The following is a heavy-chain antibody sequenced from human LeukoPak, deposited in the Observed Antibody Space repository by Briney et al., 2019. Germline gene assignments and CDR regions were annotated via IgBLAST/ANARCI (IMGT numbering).Heavy chain of an antibody. CDR1: GFTFSHYA. V-gene: IGHV3-23*01. CDR2: ITGSGGSA. D-gene: IGHD5-12*01. Sequence: GGSLRLSCAASGFTFSHYAMTWVRQAQGTGLQWGSAITGSGGSAYYADSVKGRFAISRDNSKNTLYLQLNSLKAEDTAVYYCATLMREPTGYSGYGGEDYWGQGTLVTVSS. CDR3: ATLMREPTGYSGYGGEDY. J-gene: IGHJ4*02.